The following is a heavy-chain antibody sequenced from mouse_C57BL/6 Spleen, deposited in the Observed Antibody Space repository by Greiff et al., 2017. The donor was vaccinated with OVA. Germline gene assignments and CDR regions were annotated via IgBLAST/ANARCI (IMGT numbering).Heavy chain of an antibody. CDR1: GFTFSDYG. CDR2: ISNLAYCI. Sequence: EVQLVESGGGLVQPGGSLKLSCAASGFTFSDYGMAWVRQAPRTGPEWVAFISNLAYCIYYADAVTGRFTISRENAKNTLYLEMSSLRSEDTAMYYCARGDYDYGAWFAYWGQGTLVTVSA. J-gene: IGHJ3*01. D-gene: IGHD2-4*01. V-gene: IGHV5-15*01. CDR3: ARGDYDYGAWFAY.